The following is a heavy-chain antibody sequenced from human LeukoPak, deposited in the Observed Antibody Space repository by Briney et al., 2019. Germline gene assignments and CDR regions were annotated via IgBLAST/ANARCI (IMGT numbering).Heavy chain of an antibody. J-gene: IGHJ5*02. CDR3: ARHLDDYDIVLMT. D-gene: IGHD2-8*01. Sequence: SETLSLTCTVSGGSISSYYWSWIRQPPGKGLEWIGYIYYSGSTNYNPSLKSRVTISVDTSKNQFSLKLSSVTAANTAVYYCARHLDDYDIVLMTWGQGTLVTVSS. CDR1: GGSISSYY. CDR2: IYYSGST. V-gene: IGHV4-59*08.